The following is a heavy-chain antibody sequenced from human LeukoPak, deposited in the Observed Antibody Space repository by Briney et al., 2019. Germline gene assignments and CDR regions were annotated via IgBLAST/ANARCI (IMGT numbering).Heavy chain of an antibody. J-gene: IGHJ4*02. CDR1: GFTFSSYG. CDR3: ARDRSTTHFDY. D-gene: IGHD1-1*01. CDR2: IWYDGSNT. Sequence: GRSLRLSCAASGFTFSSYGMHWVRQAPGKGLEWVAMIWYDGSNTYYADSVKGRFTISRDNSKNTLFLQMDSLRAEDAAVYYCARDRSTTHFDYWGQGTLVTVSS. V-gene: IGHV3-33*01.